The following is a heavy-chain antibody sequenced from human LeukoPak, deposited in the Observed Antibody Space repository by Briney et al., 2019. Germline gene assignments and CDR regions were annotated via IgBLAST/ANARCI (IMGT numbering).Heavy chain of an antibody. CDR3: ARDTITYCSSTSCYYGILDY. J-gene: IGHJ4*02. V-gene: IGHV1-2*02. D-gene: IGHD2-2*01. CDR1: GYTFTGYY. Sequence: GASVKVSCKASGYTFTGYYMHWVRQAPGQGLEWMGWINPNSGGTNYAQKFQGRVTMTRDTSISTAYMELRSLRSDDTAVYYCARDTITYCSSTSCYYGILDYWGQGTLVTVSS. CDR2: INPNSGGT.